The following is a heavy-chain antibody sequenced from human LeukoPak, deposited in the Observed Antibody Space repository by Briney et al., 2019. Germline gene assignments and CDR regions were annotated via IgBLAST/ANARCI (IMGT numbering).Heavy chain of an antibody. V-gene: IGHV1-2*02. CDR1: GYTFTSYD. CDR3: ARASWFGELSDAFDI. J-gene: IGHJ3*02. D-gene: IGHD3-10*01. CDR2: INPNSGGT. Sequence: ASVKVSCKASGYTFTSYDINWVRQATGQGLEWMGWINPNSGGTNYAQKFQGRVTMTRDTSITTAYMELSRLRSDDTAVYYCARASWFGELSDAFDIWGQGTMVTVSS.